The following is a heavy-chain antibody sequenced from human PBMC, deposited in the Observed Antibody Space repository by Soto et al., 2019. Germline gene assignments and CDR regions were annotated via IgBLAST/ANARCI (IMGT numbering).Heavy chain of an antibody. J-gene: IGHJ4*01. CDR1: GDSVSSNSAA. CDR2: TYYRCKWYN. V-gene: IGHV6-1*01. CDR3: AREVPGYSNPFFVN. D-gene: IGHD4-4*01. Sequence: SQTLSLTCAISGDSVSSNSAAWNWIRQSPSRGLDWLGRTYYRCKWYNDYAVSVKSRIIINLVTSKNVFSLQLNSVTPEDRAVYYCAREVPGYSNPFFVNWDEGTLVTVSS.